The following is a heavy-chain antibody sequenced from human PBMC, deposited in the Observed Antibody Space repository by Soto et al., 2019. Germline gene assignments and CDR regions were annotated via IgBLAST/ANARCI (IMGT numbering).Heavy chain of an antibody. CDR3: ARHGVGATRAGGVWFDP. CDR2: IDPSDSYT. D-gene: IGHD1-26*01. J-gene: IGHJ5*02. Sequence: PGASLKISCKGSGYSFTSYWISWVRQMPGKGLEWMGRIDPSDSYTNYSPSFQGHVTISADKSISTAYLQWSSLKASDTAMYYCARHGVGATRAGGVWFDPWGQGTLVTVSS. CDR1: GYSFTSYW. V-gene: IGHV5-10-1*01.